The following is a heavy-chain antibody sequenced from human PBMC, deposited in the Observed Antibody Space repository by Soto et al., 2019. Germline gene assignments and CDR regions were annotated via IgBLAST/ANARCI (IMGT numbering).Heavy chain of an antibody. CDR1: GGSMSSNSYY. CDR2: ISYSGST. D-gene: IGHD1-26*01. CDR3: ARLTWSSGNYGAFDI. Sequence: SETLSLTCTVSGGSMSSNSYYWGWVRQPPGKGLEWIGTISYSGSTSYNPSLRSRVIMSVDSSKNQFSLKLSSLTAADTAVFYCARLTWSSGNYGAFDIWGQGTMVTVS. J-gene: IGHJ3*02. V-gene: IGHV4-39*01.